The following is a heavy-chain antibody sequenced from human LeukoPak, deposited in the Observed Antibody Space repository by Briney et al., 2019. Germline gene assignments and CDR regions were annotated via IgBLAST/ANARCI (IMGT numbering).Heavy chain of an antibody. Sequence: GAALKISCKGSGCRFTSYWIGWVRQMPGKGLEGMGIIYPGDSATRYSPSFQGQVTISADKSISTAYLQWSSLKASDTAMYYCASGYSSSPGTFDYWGQGTLVTVSS. V-gene: IGHV5-51*01. CDR2: IYPGDSAT. J-gene: IGHJ4*02. CDR3: ASGYSSSPGTFDY. CDR1: GCRFTSYW. D-gene: IGHD6-13*01.